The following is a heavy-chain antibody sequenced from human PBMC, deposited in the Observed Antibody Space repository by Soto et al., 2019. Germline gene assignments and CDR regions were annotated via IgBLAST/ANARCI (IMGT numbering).Heavy chain of an antibody. J-gene: IGHJ4*02. CDR2: INPNGGET. CDR1: GYTFTYYH. V-gene: IGHV1-46*01. CDR3: ARVPYSYRLFLCLDS. Sequence: ASVKVSCRASGYTFTYYHVHWVRQAPGQGLEWMGIINPNGGETTYAQKFQGRVTMTRDTSTSTVYMEASGLRSDDTALSYCARVPYSYRLFLCLDSFGQGTLVTFSS. D-gene: IGHD5-18*01.